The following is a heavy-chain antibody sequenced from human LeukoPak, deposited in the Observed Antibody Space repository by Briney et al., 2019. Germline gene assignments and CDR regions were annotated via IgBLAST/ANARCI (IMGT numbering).Heavy chain of an antibody. D-gene: IGHD2-15*01. V-gene: IGHV4-39*01. CDR3: ARQECNGGSCYSRAIWFDP. Sequence: SETLSLTCNVSGGSISDTSYYWGWIRQPPGKGLEWIGSIFYTGTTYYSPSLKSRVTISLHTSKNQFSLKLSSVTAADTAVYYCARQECNGGSCYSRAIWFDPWGQGTLVTVSS. CDR2: IFYTGTT. CDR1: GGSISDTSYY. J-gene: IGHJ5*02.